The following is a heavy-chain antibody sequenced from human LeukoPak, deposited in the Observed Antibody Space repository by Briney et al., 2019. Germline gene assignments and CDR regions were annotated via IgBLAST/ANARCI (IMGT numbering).Heavy chain of an antibody. D-gene: IGHD1-1*01. J-gene: IGHJ6*03. CDR1: GVSISSYY. V-gene: IGHV4-59*01. CDR3: ARVSWFPGTSYYYMDV. Sequence: SETLSLTCTVSGVSISSYYWSWIRQPPGKGLEWIGYIYYSGSTNYNPSLKSRVTISVDTSKNQFSLKLSSVTAADTAVYYCARVSWFPGTSYYYMDVWGKGTTVTVSS. CDR2: IYYSGST.